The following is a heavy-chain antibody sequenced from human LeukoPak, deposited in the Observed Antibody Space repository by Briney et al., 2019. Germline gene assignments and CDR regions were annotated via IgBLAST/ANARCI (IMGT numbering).Heavy chain of an antibody. CDR2: IYYRSKWYS. D-gene: IGHD3-10*01. CDR3: TGGGLVRGTLHWFDP. V-gene: IGHV6-1*01. CDR1: GDSVSGGSAG. Sequence: SQTLSLTCAISGDSVSGGSAGWNWIRQSPSRGLEWLGMIYYRSKWYSDYAISLKSRITINPDTSRNQFSLQLNSVTHDDTAVYYCTGGGLVRGTLHWFDPWGQGTLVTVSS. J-gene: IGHJ5*02.